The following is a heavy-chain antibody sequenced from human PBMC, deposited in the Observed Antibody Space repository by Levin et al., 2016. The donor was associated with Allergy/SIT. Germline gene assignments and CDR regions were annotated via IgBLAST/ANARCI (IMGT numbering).Heavy chain of an antibody. D-gene: IGHD3-3*01. J-gene: IGHJ4*02. CDR3: AKPRVLEWLLGFDY. Sequence: VRQAPGKGLEWVAVISYDGSNKYYADSVKGRFTISRDNSKNTLYLQMNSLRAEDTAVYYCAKPRVLEWLLGFDYWGQGTLVTVSS. V-gene: IGHV3-30*18. CDR2: ISYDGSNK.